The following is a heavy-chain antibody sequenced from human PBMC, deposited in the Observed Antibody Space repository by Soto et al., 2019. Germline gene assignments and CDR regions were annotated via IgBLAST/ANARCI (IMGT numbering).Heavy chain of an antibody. CDR1: GFTFSSYG. CDR3: AKGSDDSSGYYFDY. V-gene: IGHV3-30*18. D-gene: IGHD3-22*01. Sequence: GGSLRLSCAASGFTFSSYGMHWVRQAPGKGLEWVAVISYDGSNKYYADSVKGRFTISRDNSKNTLYLQMNSLRAEDTAVYYCAKGSDDSSGYYFDYWGQGTLVNV. J-gene: IGHJ4*02. CDR2: ISYDGSNK.